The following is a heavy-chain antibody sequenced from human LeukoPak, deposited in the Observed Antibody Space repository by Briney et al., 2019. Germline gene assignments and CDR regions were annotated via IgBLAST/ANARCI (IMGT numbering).Heavy chain of an antibody. CDR2: IYSGGST. CDR1: GFTVSSNY. CDR3: AIPGMGYGSSGYYYNY. D-gene: IGHD3-22*01. V-gene: IGHV3-53*01. Sequence: GGSLRLSCAASGFTVSSNYMSWVRQAPGKGLEWVSVIYSGGSTYYADSVKGRFTISRDNSKNTLYLLMNSLRAEDTAVYYCAIPGMGYGSSGYYYNYWGQGTLVTVSS. J-gene: IGHJ4*02.